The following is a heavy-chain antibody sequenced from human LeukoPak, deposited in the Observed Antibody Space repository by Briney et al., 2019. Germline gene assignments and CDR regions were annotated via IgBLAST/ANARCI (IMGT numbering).Heavy chain of an antibody. V-gene: IGHV4-4*02. J-gene: IGHJ3*02. Sequence: SGTLSLTCGVSGGSISSNNWWNWVRQPPGKGLEWIGEIYHSGSTNYNPSLESRITISVDKSKNQFSLKVRSVTAADTAVYYCARRTYEAFDIWGQGTMVTVSS. CDR1: GGSISSNNW. CDR2: IYHSGST. D-gene: IGHD3-3*01. CDR3: ARRTYEAFDI.